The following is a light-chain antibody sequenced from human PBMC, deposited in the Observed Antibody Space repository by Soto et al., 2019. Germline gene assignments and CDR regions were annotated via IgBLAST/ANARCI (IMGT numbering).Light chain of an antibody. V-gene: IGLV2-23*03. Sequence: QSALTQPASVSGSPGQSITISCTGTSSDVGSYNLVSWYQQHPGKAPKLMIYEGSKRPSGVSNRFSGSKSGNTASLTISGLQAEDEADYYCFSYAGSSTFDVFGTGTKLTVL. CDR1: SSDVGSYNL. CDR3: FSYAGSSTFDV. CDR2: EGS. J-gene: IGLJ1*01.